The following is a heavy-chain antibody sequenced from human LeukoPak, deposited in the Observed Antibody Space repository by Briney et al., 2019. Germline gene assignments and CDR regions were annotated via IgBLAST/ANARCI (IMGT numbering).Heavy chain of an antibody. CDR3: ARVYYGSGSYYVAYYGMDV. CDR1: GYTFTSYG. J-gene: IGHJ6*04. Sequence: GASVKVSCKASGYTFTSYGISWVRQAPGQGLEWMGWISAYSGNTNYAQKLQGRVTMTTDTSTSTAYMELRSLRSDDTAVYYCARVYYGSGSYYVAYYGMDVWGKGTTVTVSS. D-gene: IGHD3-10*01. CDR2: ISAYSGNT. V-gene: IGHV1-18*04.